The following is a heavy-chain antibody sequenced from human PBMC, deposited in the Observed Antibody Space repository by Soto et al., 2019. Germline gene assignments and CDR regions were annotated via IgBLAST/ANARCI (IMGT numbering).Heavy chain of an antibody. D-gene: IGHD2-15*01. J-gene: IGHJ4*02. V-gene: IGHV3-23*01. Sequence: EVQLLESGGGLVQPGGSLRLSCAASGFTFNNYAMTWVRQAPGKGLEWVSGISGGGGRTYYADSVKGRFTVSRDISKNTLYPQMDSLRAEDTALYYCAKYAGIVVVVATVSAPLDYWGQGTLVTVSS. CDR2: ISGGGGRT. CDR1: GFTFNNYA. CDR3: AKYAGIVVVVATVSAPLDY.